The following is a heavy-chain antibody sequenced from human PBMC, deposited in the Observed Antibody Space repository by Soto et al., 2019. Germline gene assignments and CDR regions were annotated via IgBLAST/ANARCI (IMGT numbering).Heavy chain of an antibody. D-gene: IGHD2-15*01. J-gene: IGHJ3*02. CDR3: ARVVGQGYCSGGSCYGAFDI. CDR2: IYYSGST. V-gene: IGHV4-30-4*01. CDR1: GGSISSGDYY. Sequence: TLSLTCTVSGGSISSGDYYWSWIRQPPGKGLEWIGYIYYSGSTYYNPSLKSRVTISVDTSKNQFSLRLSSVTAADTAVYYCARVVGQGYCSGGSCYGAFDIWGQGTMVTVSS.